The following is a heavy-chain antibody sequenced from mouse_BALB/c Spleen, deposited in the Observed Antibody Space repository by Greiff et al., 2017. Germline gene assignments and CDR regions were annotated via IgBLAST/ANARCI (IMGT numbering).Heavy chain of an antibody. J-gene: IGHJ4*01. CDR2: ISDGGSYT. CDR3: ARDGGITTMDY. D-gene: IGHD2-4*01. CDR1: GFTFSDYY. Sequence: EVHLVESGGGLVKPGGSLKLSCAASGFTFSDYYMYWVRQTPEKRLEWVATISDGGSYTYYPDSVKGRFTISRDNAKNNLYLQMSSLKSEDTAMYYCARDGGITTMDYWGQGTSVTVSS. V-gene: IGHV5-4*02.